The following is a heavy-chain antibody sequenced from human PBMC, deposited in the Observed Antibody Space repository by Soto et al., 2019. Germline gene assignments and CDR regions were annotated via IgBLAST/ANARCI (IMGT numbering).Heavy chain of an antibody. V-gene: IGHV3-23*01. J-gene: IGHJ3*02. D-gene: IGHD2-15*01. Sequence: GGSLRLSCAASGCPFSSYAMSWVRQAPGKGLEWVSAISGSGGSTYYADSVKGRFTISRDNSKNTLYLQMNSLRAEDTAVYYCAKSAFVVVAATSWAFDIWGQGTMVTVSS. CDR1: GCPFSSYA. CDR2: ISGSGGST. CDR3: AKSAFVVVAATSWAFDI.